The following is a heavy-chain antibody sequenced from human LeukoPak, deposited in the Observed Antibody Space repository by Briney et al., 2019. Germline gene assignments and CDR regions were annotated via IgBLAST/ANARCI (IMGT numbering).Heavy chain of an antibody. D-gene: IGHD6-19*01. CDR3: ARVIAVAGDAFDI. CDR1: GGSISSGSYY. J-gene: IGHJ3*02. CDR2: IYTSGST. Sequence: SETLSLTCTVSGGSISSGSYYWSWIRQPAGKGLEWIGRIYTSGSTNYNPSLKSRVTISVDTSKNQFSLKLSSVTAADTAVYYCARVIAVAGDAFDIWGQGTMVTVSS. V-gene: IGHV4-61*02.